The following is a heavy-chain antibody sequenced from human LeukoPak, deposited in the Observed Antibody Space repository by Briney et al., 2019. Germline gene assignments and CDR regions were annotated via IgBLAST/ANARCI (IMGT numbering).Heavy chain of an antibody. Sequence: GESLKISCKGSGYSFTSYWIGWVRQMPGKGLEWMGIIYPGDSDTRYSPSFQGEVTISADKSISTAYLQWSSLKASDTAMCYCARLFRDIVVVPAAVGSVDYWGQGTLVTVSS. D-gene: IGHD2-2*01. V-gene: IGHV5-51*01. J-gene: IGHJ4*02. CDR1: GYSFTSYW. CDR3: ARLFRDIVVVPAAVGSVDY. CDR2: IYPGDSDT.